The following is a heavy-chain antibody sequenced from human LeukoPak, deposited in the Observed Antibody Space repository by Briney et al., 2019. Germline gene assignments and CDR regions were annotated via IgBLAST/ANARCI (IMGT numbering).Heavy chain of an antibody. Sequence: SQTLSFTCVISGDSVSSNSAAWNWIRQSPSRGLEWLGRTYYRSKWSNDYAVSVKSRITINPDTSKNQFSLQLNSVTPEDTAVYYCARDFCSGGSCYWRFDYWGQGSLVTVSS. J-gene: IGHJ4*02. CDR3: ARDFCSGGSCYWRFDY. D-gene: IGHD2-15*01. CDR1: GDSVSSNSAA. V-gene: IGHV6-1*01. CDR2: TYYRSKWSN.